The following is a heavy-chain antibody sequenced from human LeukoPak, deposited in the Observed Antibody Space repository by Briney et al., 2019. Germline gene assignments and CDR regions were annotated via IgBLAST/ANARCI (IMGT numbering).Heavy chain of an antibody. V-gene: IGHV3-23*01. D-gene: IGHD3-10*01. Sequence: GGTLRLSCAASGFTFSSYGMSWVRQAPGKGLQWVSVIIGSGSSTYYADSVKGRFTISRDNARNTLYLQMNSLRAEDTAVYYCAKGPRTVRFGDRHKGIFDYWGQGTLVTVSS. CDR2: IIGSGSST. J-gene: IGHJ4*02. CDR1: GFTFSSYG. CDR3: AKGPRTVRFGDRHKGIFDY.